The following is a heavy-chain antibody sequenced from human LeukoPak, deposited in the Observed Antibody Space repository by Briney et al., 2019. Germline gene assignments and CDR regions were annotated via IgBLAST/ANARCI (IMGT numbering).Heavy chain of an antibody. V-gene: IGHV4-39*01. CDR1: GGSISSSSYY. Sequence: SETLSLTCTVSGGSISSSSYYWGWIRQPPGKGLEWIGSIYYSGSTYYNPSLKSRVTISVDTSKNQFSLKLSSVTAADTAVYYCARRDYYYDSSGYYYFWRLSAFDIWGQGTMVTVSS. J-gene: IGHJ3*02. D-gene: IGHD3-22*01. CDR2: IYYSGST. CDR3: ARRDYYYDSSGYYYFWRLSAFDI.